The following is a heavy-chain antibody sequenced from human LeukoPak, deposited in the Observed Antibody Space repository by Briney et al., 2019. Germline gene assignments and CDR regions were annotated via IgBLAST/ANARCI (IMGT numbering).Heavy chain of an antibody. CDR1: GYTFTSYY. CDR3: ARVEGPSIFGVIDY. CDR2: ISVYNGDT. V-gene: IGHV1-18*04. J-gene: IGHJ4*02. D-gene: IGHD3-3*01. Sequence: ASVKVSCKASGYTFTSYYMHWVRQAPGQGLEWMGWISVYNGDTNYAEKLQGRVTMTTDTSTSTAYMEVRSLRSDDTVVYFCARVEGPSIFGVIDYWGQGTLVTISS.